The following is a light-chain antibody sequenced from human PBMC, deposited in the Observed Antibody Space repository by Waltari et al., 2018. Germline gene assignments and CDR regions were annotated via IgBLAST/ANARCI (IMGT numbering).Light chain of an antibody. CDR3: LACDFSTAWT. J-gene: IGLJ1*01. CDR1: KLGNTF. CDR2: QDK. V-gene: IGLV3-1*01. Sequence: SSGLTQPPSVSVSTGQTATITCSGSKLGNTFASWYQQRPGQSPVFVIYQDKKRASGIPERFSGSNSGYTATLTISGALPMDEADYYCLACDFSTAWTFGTGTRVTVL.